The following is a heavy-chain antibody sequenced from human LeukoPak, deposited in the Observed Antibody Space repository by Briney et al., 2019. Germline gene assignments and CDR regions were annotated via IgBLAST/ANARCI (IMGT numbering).Heavy chain of an antibody. CDR2: ITSGGNT. V-gene: IGHV3-23*01. J-gene: IGHJ4*02. CDR3: AKYCSGGNCYSGLY. D-gene: IGHD2-15*01. Sequence: GGSLRLSCAASGFIFSNYAMTWVRQAPGKGLQWVSTITSGGNTYYADSVKGRFTISRDNSKNTLYLQMNSLRAEDTAVYHCAKYCSGGNCYSGLYWGQGTLVTVSS. CDR1: GFIFSNYA.